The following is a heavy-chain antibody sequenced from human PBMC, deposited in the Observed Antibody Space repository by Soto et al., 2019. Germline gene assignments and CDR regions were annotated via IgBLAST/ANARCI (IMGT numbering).Heavy chain of an antibody. CDR3: ARESTFMRGYDILSGYYGH. V-gene: IGHV1-18*01. CDR2: ISAYNGNT. CDR1: GYTFTSYG. D-gene: IGHD3-9*01. J-gene: IGHJ4*02. Sequence: QVQLVQSGAEVKKPGASVKVSCKASGYTFTSYGISWVRQAPGQGLEWMGWISAYNGNTNYAQKLQGRVTMTTDTCTRTAYMELRSLRSDDTAVYYCARESTFMRGYDILSGYYGHWGQGTLVTVSS.